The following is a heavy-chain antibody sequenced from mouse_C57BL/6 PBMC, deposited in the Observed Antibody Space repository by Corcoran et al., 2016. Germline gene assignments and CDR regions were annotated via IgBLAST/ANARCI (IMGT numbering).Heavy chain of an antibody. V-gene: IGHV1-80*01. Sequence: QVQLQQSGAELVKPGASVKISCKASGYAFSSYWMNWVKQRPGKGLEWIGQIYPGDGDTNYNGKFKGKATLTADKSSSTAYMQLSSLTSEDSGVYFCARKEWLLQAMDYLGQGTSVTVSS. CDR3: ARKEWLLQAMDY. D-gene: IGHD2-3*01. CDR1: GYAFSSYW. J-gene: IGHJ4*01. CDR2: IYPGDGDT.